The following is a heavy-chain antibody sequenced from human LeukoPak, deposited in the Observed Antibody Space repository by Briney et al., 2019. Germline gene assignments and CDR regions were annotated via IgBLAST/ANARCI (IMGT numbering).Heavy chain of an antibody. CDR3: AATGEYYYYGMDV. CDR1: GGSISSSNW. V-gene: IGHV4-4*02. Sequence: PSETLSLTCAVSGGSISSSNWWSWVRQPPGKGLEWIGEIYHSGSTNYNPSLKSRVTISVDKSKNQFSLKLSSVTAADTAVYYCAATGEYYYYGMDVWGQGTTVTVSS. D-gene: IGHD1-1*01. CDR2: IYHSGST. J-gene: IGHJ6*02.